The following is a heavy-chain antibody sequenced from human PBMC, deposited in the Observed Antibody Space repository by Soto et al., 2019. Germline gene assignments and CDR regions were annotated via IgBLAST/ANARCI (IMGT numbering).Heavy chain of an antibody. D-gene: IGHD2-15*01. Sequence: EVQLVESGGGLVQPGGSLRLSCAASGFSFNTYEMNWVRQAPGKGLEWVSYISSSGSTIYYADSVKGRFTVSRDNGKNSLYLKMNSLRAEDTAVYYCAYGGSCDYLGLGTQVTGSS. J-gene: IGHJ4*02. CDR2: ISSSGSTI. CDR1: GFSFNTYE. CDR3: AYGGSCDY. V-gene: IGHV3-48*03.